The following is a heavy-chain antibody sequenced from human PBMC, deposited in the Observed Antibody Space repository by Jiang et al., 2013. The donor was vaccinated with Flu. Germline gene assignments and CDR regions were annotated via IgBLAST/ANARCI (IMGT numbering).Heavy chain of an antibody. Sequence: SGYTFTGYYMHWVRQAPGQGLEWMGWINPNSGGTNYAQKFQGRVTMTRDTSISTAYMELSRLRSDDTAVYYCARVYDSSGYPDDAFDIWGQGTMVTVSS. J-gene: IGHJ3*02. D-gene: IGHD3-22*01. CDR1: GYTFTGYY. CDR3: ARVYDSSGYPDDAFDI. V-gene: IGHV1-2*02. CDR2: INPNSGGT.